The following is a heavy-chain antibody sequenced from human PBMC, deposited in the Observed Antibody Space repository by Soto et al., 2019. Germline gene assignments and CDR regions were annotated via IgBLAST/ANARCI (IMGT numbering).Heavy chain of an antibody. CDR1: GGSISPYY. CDR2: IYASGST. D-gene: IGHD1-1*01. CDR3: ARGGMVIIPTATAFDY. Sequence: TLSLTCSVSGGSISPYYCSWIRQPAGKGLEWIGRIYASGSTNYNPSLKSRVTMSVATSKNQFSLKLTSVTAADTATYYCARGGMVIIPTATAFDYWGQGTLVTVSS. V-gene: IGHV4-4*07. J-gene: IGHJ4*02.